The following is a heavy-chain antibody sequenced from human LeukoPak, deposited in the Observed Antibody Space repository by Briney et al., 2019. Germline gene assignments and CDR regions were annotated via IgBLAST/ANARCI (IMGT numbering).Heavy chain of an antibody. CDR1: GYTFTSYA. J-gene: IGHJ4*02. D-gene: IGHD6-13*01. CDR2: INPSGGST. V-gene: IGHV1-46*01. Sequence: ASVKVSCKASGYTFTSYAMHWVRQAPGQGLEWMGIINPSGGSTSYAQKFQGRVTMTRDMSTSTVYTELSSLRSEDTAVYYCASGFIAAAGHFDYWGQGTLVTVSS. CDR3: ASGFIAAAGHFDY.